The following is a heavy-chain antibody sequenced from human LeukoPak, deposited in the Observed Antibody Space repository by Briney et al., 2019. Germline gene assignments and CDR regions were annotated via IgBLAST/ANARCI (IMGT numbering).Heavy chain of an antibody. J-gene: IGHJ5*02. CDR1: GGSISSSSYY. V-gene: IGHV4-39*01. CDR2: IYYSGST. Sequence: SETLSLTCTVSGGSISSSSYYWGWIRQPPGKGLEWIGSIYYSGSTYYNPSLKSRVTISVDTSKNQFSLKLCSVTAADTAVYYCARRRGVIQMWFDPWGQGTLVTVSS. D-gene: IGHD3-10*01. CDR3: ARRRGVIQMWFDP.